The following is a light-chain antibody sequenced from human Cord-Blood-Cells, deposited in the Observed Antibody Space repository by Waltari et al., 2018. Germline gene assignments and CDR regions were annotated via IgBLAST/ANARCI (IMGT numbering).Light chain of an antibody. CDR2: GAS. V-gene: IGKV3D-15*01. CDR3: QQYNNWPLT. Sequence: EIVMTQSLATLSVSRGERATLSCRASQRFSSNLAWYQQKPGQAPRLLIYGASTRATGIPARFSGSGSGTEFTLTISSLQSEDFAVYYCQQYNNWPLTFGGGTKVEIK. J-gene: IGKJ4*01. CDR1: QRFSSN.